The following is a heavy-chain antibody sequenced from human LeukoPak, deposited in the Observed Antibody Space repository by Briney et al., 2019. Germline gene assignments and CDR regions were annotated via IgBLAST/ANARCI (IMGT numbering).Heavy chain of an antibody. CDR2: TYYRSKWYS. CDR3: ARGWGFDY. J-gene: IGHJ4*02. CDR1: GDRVSGETTA. D-gene: IGHD7-27*01. Sequence: SQTLSLTCAISGDRVSGETTAWNWIRQSPSRGLEWLGSTYYRSKWYSDYAVSVKSRITINSDTSKNQFSLQLNSVTPEDTAVYYCARGWGFDYWSQGTLVTVSS. V-gene: IGHV6-1*01.